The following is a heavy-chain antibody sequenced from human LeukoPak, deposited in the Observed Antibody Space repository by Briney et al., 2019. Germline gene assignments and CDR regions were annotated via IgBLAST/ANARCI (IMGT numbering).Heavy chain of an antibody. D-gene: IGHD2-2*01. V-gene: IGHV1-69*13. Sequence: GASVKVSCKASGGTFSSYAISWVRQAPGQGLEWMGGIIPIFGTANYAQEFQGRVTITADESTSTAYMELSSLRSEDTAVYYCARDRGGGGYCSSTSCYFDYWGQGTLVTVSS. CDR3: ARDRGGGGYCSSTSCYFDY. J-gene: IGHJ4*02. CDR2: IIPIFGTA. CDR1: GGTFSSYA.